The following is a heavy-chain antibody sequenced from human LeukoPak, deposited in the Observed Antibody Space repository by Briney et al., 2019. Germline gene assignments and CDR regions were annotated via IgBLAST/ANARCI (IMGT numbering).Heavy chain of an antibody. V-gene: IGHV3-48*03. CDR1: GFTFSSYG. CDR2: ISRSGSTR. J-gene: IGHJ4*02. D-gene: IGHD5-18*01. CDR3: AKGIELWLTYFDH. Sequence: PGGSLRLSCAASGFTFSSYGMNWVRQAPGKGLEWISYISRSGSTRYYADSVKGRFTISRDNAKNSLYLQMNSLGAEDTAVYYCAKGIELWLTYFDHWGQGTLVTASS.